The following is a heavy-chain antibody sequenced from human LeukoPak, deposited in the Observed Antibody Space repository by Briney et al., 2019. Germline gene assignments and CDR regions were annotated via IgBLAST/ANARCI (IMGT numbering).Heavy chain of an antibody. J-gene: IGHJ5*02. V-gene: IGHV4-4*07. Sequence: SETLSLTCTVSGGSISSYYWSWIRQPAGKGLEWIGRIYTSGSTNYNPSLKSRVTMSVDTSKNQFSLKLSSVTAADTAVYYCARDGIAAAGNDWFDPWGQGTLVTVSS. CDR1: GGSISSYY. D-gene: IGHD6-13*01. CDR3: ARDGIAAAGNDWFDP. CDR2: IYTSGST.